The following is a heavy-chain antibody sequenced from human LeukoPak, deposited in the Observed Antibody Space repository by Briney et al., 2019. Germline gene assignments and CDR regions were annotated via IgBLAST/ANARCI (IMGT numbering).Heavy chain of an antibody. D-gene: IGHD3-10*01. CDR1: GFTFSSYG. V-gene: IGHV3-43D*03. CDR2: ISWDGGST. J-gene: IGHJ5*02. CDR3: AKEGNPGSGWFDP. Sequence: GGTLRLSCAASGFTFSSYGMSWVRQAPGKGLEWVSLISWDGGSTYYADSVKGRFTISRDNSKNSLYLQMNSLRAEDTALYYCAKEGNPGSGWFDPWGQGTLVTVSS.